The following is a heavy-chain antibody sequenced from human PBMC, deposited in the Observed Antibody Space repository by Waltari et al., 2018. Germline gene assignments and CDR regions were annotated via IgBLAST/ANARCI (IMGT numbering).Heavy chain of an antibody. D-gene: IGHD6-6*01. CDR3: ARIQGSSEAYYFDY. CDR1: GFSLSTSGMR. V-gene: IGHV2-70*04. J-gene: IGHJ4*02. CDR2: IDWDDDK. Sequence: VTLKESGPALVKPTQTLTLTCTFSGFSLSTSGMRVSWIRQPPGKPLEWLARIDWDDDKFYSTSLKTRLTISKDTSKNQVVLTMTNMDPVDTATYYCARIQGSSEAYYFDYWGQGTLVTVSS.